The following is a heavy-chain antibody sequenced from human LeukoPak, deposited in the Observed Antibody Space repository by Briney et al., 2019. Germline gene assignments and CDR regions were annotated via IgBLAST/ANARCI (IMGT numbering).Heavy chain of an antibody. CDR2: IRYDGSNK. J-gene: IGHJ4*02. CDR3: AKDPEHIVVVTAVPLS. Sequence: PGGSLRLSCAASGFTFSSYGMHWVRQAPGKGLEWVAFIRYDGSNKYYADSVKGRFTISRDNSKNTLYLQMNSLRAEDTAVYYCAKDPEHIVVVTAVPLSWGQGTLVTVSS. D-gene: IGHD2-21*02. CDR1: GFTFSSYG. V-gene: IGHV3-30*02.